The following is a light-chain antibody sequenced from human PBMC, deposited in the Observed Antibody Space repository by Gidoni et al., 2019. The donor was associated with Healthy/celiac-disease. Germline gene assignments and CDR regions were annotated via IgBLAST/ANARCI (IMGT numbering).Light chain of an antibody. CDR1: QDISNY. J-gene: IGKJ4*01. V-gene: IGKV1-33*01. CDR3: QQYDNLPLT. Sequence: DIQMTPSPSSLSASVGDRVTITCQASQDISNYLNWYQQKPGKAPKLLIYDASNLETGVPSRCSGSGSGTEFTFTISSLQPEDIATYYCQQYDNLPLTFGGGTKVEIK. CDR2: DAS.